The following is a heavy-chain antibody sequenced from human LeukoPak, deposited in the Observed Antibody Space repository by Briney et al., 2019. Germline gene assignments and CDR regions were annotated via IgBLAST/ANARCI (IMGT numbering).Heavy chain of an antibody. CDR3: AGTPVEPGEDH. CDR2: ILYSGTT. V-gene: IGHV4-59*08. J-gene: IGHJ4*02. Sequence: SETLSLTCTVSGGSINDYYWSWIRQPAGKGLEWIGYILYSGTTNYNPSLKSRVTISLDTSKNQFSLMVNSVTATDTAVYFCAGTPVEPGEDHWGQGTLVIVSS. D-gene: IGHD3-16*01. CDR1: GGSINDYY.